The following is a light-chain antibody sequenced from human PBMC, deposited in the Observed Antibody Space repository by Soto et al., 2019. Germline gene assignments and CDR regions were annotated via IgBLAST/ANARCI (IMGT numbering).Light chain of an antibody. Sequence: DIQMTQSPSTLSASVGDTVTITCLASQSISNWLAWYQQKPGQAPKLLIHKASTLESGVPSRFSGSGSGTEFTLTISSLQPDDFATFYCQQYDRFPYTFGQGTKLEIK. CDR3: QQYDRFPYT. CDR2: KAS. J-gene: IGKJ2*01. CDR1: QSISNW. V-gene: IGKV1-5*03.